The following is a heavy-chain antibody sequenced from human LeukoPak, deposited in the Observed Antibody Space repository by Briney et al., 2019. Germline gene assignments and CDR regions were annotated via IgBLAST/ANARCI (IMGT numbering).Heavy chain of an antibody. D-gene: IGHD2-15*01. CDR2: IIPIFGTA. V-gene: IGHV1-69*06. CDR3: ARAPGYCSRGSCPCDP. CDR1: GGTFSSYA. Sequence: GASVKVSCKASGGTFSSYAISWVRQAPGQGLEWMGGIIPIFGTANYAQKFQGRVTITADKSTSTAYMELSSLRSEDTAVYYCARAPGYCSRGSCPCDPWRQGTVDTVSS. J-gene: IGHJ5*02.